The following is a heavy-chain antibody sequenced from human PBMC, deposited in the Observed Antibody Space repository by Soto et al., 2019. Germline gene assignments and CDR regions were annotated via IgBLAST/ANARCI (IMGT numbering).Heavy chain of an antibody. CDR3: TSEVAPTGLV. D-gene: IGHD3-16*01. Sequence: SVEIASKTSGYTVSSSAVPGLRQARGQRLEWMGRIVVGSGSTDYAQKFQERVTFTRDMSKGTVYMEMSSLRFEDTAMYYCTSEVAPTGLVWGQGTLVTVSS. CDR2: IVVGSGST. J-gene: IGHJ4*02. V-gene: IGHV1-58*01. CDR1: GYTVSSSA.